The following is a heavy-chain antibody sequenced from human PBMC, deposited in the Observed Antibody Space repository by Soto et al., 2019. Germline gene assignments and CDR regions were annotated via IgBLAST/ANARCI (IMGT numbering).Heavy chain of an antibody. CDR3: ARDSSSDIVLMVYAL. D-gene: IGHD2-8*01. CDR1: GGSFSGYY. J-gene: IGHJ6*02. CDR2: INHSGST. V-gene: IGHV4-34*01. Sequence: SETLSLTCAVYGGSFSGYYWSWIRQPPGKGLEWIGEINHSGSTNYNPSLKSRVTISVDTSKNQFSLKLSSVTAADTAVYYCARDSSSDIVLMVYALWGQGTTVTVS.